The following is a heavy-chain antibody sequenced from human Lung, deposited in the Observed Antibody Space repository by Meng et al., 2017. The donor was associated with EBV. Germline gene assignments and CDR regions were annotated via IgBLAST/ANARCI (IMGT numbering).Heavy chain of an antibody. CDR1: GGSIRNDQW. CDR2: IYHSGRT. V-gene: IGHV4-4*02. D-gene: IGHD4-17*01. J-gene: IGHJ4*02. Sequence: GQLKDRGPGLVKPSGTLSLTCDVSGGSIRNDQWWSGVRQAPGKGLEWIGEIYHSGRTNYNPPVKSRASMSVDKSQNHFSLRLSSVTAADTAVYYCTTLYGDSISWGQGTLVTVSS. CDR3: TTLYGDSIS.